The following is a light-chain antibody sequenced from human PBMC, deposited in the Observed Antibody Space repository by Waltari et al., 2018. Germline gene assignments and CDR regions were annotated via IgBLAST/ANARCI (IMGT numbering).Light chain of an antibody. CDR1: SSDIGRYNI. CDR2: EVT. CDR3: CSYAGDSLWV. Sequence: QSALTQPASVSGSPGQSITISCKGTSSDIGRYNIVSWYQQHPGKAPKVMIYEVTKRPSGVSNRFSGSKSGYTASLTVSGLQTEDESDYYCCSYAGDSLWVFGGGTKLTVL. V-gene: IGLV2-23*02. J-gene: IGLJ3*02.